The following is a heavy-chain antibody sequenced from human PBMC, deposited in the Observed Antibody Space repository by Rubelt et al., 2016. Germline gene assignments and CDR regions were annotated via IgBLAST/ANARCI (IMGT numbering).Heavy chain of an antibody. V-gene: IGHV3-23*01. CDR3: ANPPYQLLSDY. Sequence: EVQLLESGGGLVQPGGSLRLSCAASGFTFSSYAMRWVRQAPGKGLEWVSTISGSGGSTYYADSVKGRFTISRDDSKNTLYLQMNSLRAEDTAVYYWANPPYQLLSDYWGQGTLVTVSS. CDR2: ISGSGGST. CDR1: GFTFSSYA. J-gene: IGHJ4*02. D-gene: IGHD2-2*01.